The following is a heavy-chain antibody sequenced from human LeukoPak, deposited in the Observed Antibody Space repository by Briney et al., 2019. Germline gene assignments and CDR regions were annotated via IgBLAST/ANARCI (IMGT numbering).Heavy chain of an antibody. CDR1: GYTFTSYY. V-gene: IGHV1-46*01. Sequence: ASVKVSCKASGYTFTSYYMHWVRQAPGQGLEWMGIINPSGGSTSYAQKFQGRVTMTRDTSTSTVYMELSSLRSEDTAVYYCAKGATGVVGPQQLVDYWGQGTLVTVSS. CDR2: INPSGGST. D-gene: IGHD6-13*01. J-gene: IGHJ4*02. CDR3: AKGATGVVGPQQLVDY.